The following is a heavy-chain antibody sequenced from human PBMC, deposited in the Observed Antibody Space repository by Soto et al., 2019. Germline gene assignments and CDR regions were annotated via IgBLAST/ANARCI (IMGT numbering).Heavy chain of an antibody. CDR1: GYTLTELS. CDR2: IIPIFGTA. J-gene: IGHJ6*02. Sequence: SVKVSCKVSGYTLTELSMHWVRQAPGKGLEWMGGIIPIFGTANYAQKFQGRVTITADESTSTAYMELSSLRSEDTAVYYCARVTLAVAGTPTYYYGMDVWGQGTTVTVSS. D-gene: IGHD6-19*01. V-gene: IGHV1-69*13. CDR3: ARVTLAVAGTPTYYYGMDV.